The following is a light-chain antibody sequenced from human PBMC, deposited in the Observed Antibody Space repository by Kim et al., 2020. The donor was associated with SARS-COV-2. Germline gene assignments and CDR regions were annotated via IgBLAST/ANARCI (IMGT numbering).Light chain of an antibody. CDR3: QQYNKWPPWT. CDR2: AAS. V-gene: IGKV3-15*01. Sequence: EIVMTQSPANLSVSPGERATLSCRASQNIGNNIAWYQQKPGQAPRLLISAASSRATDVPARISGSGTGTEFTLTISSLQSEDVAVYYCQQYNKWPPWTFGQGTKVDIK. J-gene: IGKJ1*01. CDR1: QNIGNN.